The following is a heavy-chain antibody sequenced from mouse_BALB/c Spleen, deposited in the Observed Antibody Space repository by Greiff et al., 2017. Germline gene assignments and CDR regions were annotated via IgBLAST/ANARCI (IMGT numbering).Heavy chain of an antibody. D-gene: IGHD2-1*01. CDR2: IYPGNSDT. J-gene: IGHJ2*01. CDR1: GYTFTSYW. CDR3: TRRIYYGNYVDY. Sequence: VQLKQSGTVLARPGASVKMSCKASGYTFTSYWMHWVKQRPGQGLEWIGAIYPGNSDTSYNQKFKGKAKLTAVTSTSTAYMELSSLTNEDSAVYYCTRRIYYGNYVDYWGQGTTLTVSS. V-gene: IGHV1-5*01.